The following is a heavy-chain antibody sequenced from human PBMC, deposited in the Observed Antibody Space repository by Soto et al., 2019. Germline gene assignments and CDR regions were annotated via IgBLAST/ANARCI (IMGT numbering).Heavy chain of an antibody. CDR2: IYYSGST. V-gene: IGHV4-59*01. D-gene: IGHD3-22*01. CDR1: GGSISSNY. Sequence: PSKTLSLRCTVSGGSISSNYWSWIRQPPGKGLEWIGYIYYSGSTNYNPSLKSRVTISVDTSKNQFSLKLSSVTAADTAVYYCARASRDSSGYPNFDYWGQGTLVTV. J-gene: IGHJ4*02. CDR3: ARASRDSSGYPNFDY.